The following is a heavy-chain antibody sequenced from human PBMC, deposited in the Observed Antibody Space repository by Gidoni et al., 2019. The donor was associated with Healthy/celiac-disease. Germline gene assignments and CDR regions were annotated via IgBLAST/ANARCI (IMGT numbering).Heavy chain of an antibody. V-gene: IGHV1-69*01. D-gene: IGHD3-22*01. Sequence: QVQLVQSGAEVMKPGSSVKVSCKASGGTFSSYAISWVRQAPGQGLEWMGGIIPIFGTANYAQKFQGRVTITADESTSTAYMELGSLRSEDTAVYYCASLYYYDSSGYWDAFDIWGQGTMVTVSS. CDR1: GGTFSSYA. J-gene: IGHJ3*02. CDR3: ASLYYYDSSGYWDAFDI. CDR2: IIPIFGTA.